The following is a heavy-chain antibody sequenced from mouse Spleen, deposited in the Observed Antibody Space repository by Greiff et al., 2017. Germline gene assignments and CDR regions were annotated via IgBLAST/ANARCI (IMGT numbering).Heavy chain of an antibody. V-gene: IGHV1-15*01. J-gene: IGHJ4*01. D-gene: IGHD2-4*01. CDR1: GYTFTDYE. CDR2: IDPETGGT. Sequence: SGAELVRPGASVTLSCKASGYTFTDYEMHWVKQTPVHGLEWIGAIDPETGGTAYNQKFKGKAILTADKSSSTAYMELRSLTSEDSAVYYCTRRDYDYGYAMDYWGQGTSVTVSS. CDR3: TRRDYDYGYAMDY.